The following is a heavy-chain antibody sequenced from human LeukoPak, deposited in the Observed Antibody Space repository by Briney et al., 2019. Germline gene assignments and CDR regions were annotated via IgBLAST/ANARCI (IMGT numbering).Heavy chain of an antibody. D-gene: IGHD4/OR15-4a*01. CDR2: IYPGDSDT. CDR1: GSRFTSYW. CDR3: ARSLTTDFDY. V-gene: IGHV5-51*01. J-gene: IGHJ4*02. Sequence: GESLQISCKGSGSRFTSYWIGWVRQMPGKGLEWMGIIYPGDSDTRYSPSFQGQVTISADKSISTAYLQWSSLKASDTAMYYCARSLTTDFDYWGQGTLVTVSS.